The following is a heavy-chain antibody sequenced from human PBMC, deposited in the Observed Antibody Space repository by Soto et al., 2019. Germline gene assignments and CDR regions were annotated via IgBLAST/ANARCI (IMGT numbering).Heavy chain of an antibody. CDR2: TYHIGIT. CDR3: ARIGGYHGPLDY. Sequence: SETLSLTCSVSGVSISSYFWSWIRQAQGGGLELIGYTYHIGITNYSPSLKSRVAISLDTSENQFSLKVNSVTAADTAVYYCARIGGYHGPLDYWGQGTPVTVSS. J-gene: IGHJ4*02. CDR1: GVSISSYF. D-gene: IGHD6-25*01. V-gene: IGHV4-59*01.